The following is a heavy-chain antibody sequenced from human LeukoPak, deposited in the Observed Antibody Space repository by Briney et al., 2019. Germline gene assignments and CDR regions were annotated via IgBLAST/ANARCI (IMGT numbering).Heavy chain of an antibody. J-gene: IGHJ4*02. CDR2: IYYSGST. Sequence: PSETLSLTCTVSGGSISNYYWSWIRQPPGKGLEWIGYIYYSGSTNYNPSLKSRVTISVDTSKNQFSLKLSSVTAADTAVYYCARVAAAGSVQFDYWGQGTLVTVSS. CDR1: GGSISNYY. CDR3: ARVAAAGSVQFDY. V-gene: IGHV4-59*01. D-gene: IGHD6-13*01.